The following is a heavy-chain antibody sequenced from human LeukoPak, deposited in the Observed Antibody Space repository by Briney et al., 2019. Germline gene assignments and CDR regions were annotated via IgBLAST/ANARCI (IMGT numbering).Heavy chain of an antibody. CDR2: ISYSGST. V-gene: IGHV4-59*08. D-gene: IGHD1-1*01. Sequence: ASETLSLTCTVSGGSISSYYWSWIRQPPGKGLEGIGYISYSGSTNYNPSLQSRVTISVDTSKNQFSLKLSSVTAADTAVYYCARQPQGYPQVNFDYWGQGTLVTVSS. CDR1: GGSISSYY. CDR3: ARQPQGYPQVNFDY. J-gene: IGHJ4*02.